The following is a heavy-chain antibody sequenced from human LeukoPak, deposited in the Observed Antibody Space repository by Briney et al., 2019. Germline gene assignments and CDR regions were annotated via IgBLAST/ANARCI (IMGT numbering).Heavy chain of an antibody. V-gene: IGHV1-69*13. CDR3: ARYRSTMVRGVTNNWFDP. CDR2: IIPIFGTA. J-gene: IGHJ5*02. CDR1: GGTFSSYA. Sequence: GASVKVSFKASGGTFSSYAISWVRQAPGQGLEWMGGIIPIFGTANYAQKFQGRVTITADESTSTAYMELSSLRSEDTAVYYCARYRSTMVRGVTNNWFDPWGQGTLVTVSS. D-gene: IGHD3-10*01.